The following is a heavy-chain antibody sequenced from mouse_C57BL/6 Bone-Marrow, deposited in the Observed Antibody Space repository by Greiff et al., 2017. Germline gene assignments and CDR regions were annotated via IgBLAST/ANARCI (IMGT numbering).Heavy chain of an antibody. J-gene: IGHJ1*03. CDR1: GFSLTSYS. CDR2: IWSDGST. CDR3: ARHANYYGSSPWYFDV. V-gene: IGHV2-6-1*01. D-gene: IGHD1-1*01. Sequence: VKLVESGPGLVAPSQSLSITCTVSGFSLTSYSVHWVRQPPGKGLEWLVVIWSDGSTTYNSALKSRLSISKDNSKSQVFLKMNSLQTDDTAMYYCARHANYYGSSPWYFDVWGTGTTVTVSS.